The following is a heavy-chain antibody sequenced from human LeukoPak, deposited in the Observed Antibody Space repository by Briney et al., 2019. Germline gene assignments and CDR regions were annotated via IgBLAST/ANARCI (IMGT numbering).Heavy chain of an antibody. CDR3: ARGSPWFSGSYLAT. V-gene: IGHV1-69*05. CDR1: GGTFSSYA. Sequence: SVKVSCKASGGTFSSYAISWVRQAPGPGLEWMGGIIPIFGTANYAQKFQGRVTITTDESTSTAYMELSSLRSEDTAVYYCARGSPWFSGSYLATWGQGTLVTVSS. CDR2: IIPIFGTA. D-gene: IGHD1-26*01. J-gene: IGHJ4*02.